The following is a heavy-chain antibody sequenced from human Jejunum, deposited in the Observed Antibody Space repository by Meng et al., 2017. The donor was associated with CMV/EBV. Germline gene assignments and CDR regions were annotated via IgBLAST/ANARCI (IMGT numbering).Heavy chain of an antibody. Sequence: SGFTFTIACMICVRHAPGQVLEWVVRLQRTPDGATFDYAAPVKGSFIISRDDSKATLYLQLNSLKIEDSAVYYCTSDVPYSSSYPFDYWGQGALVTVSS. D-gene: IGHD2-2*01. CDR3: TSDVPYSSSYPFDY. CDR1: GFTFTIAC. V-gene: IGHV3-15*07. CDR2: LQRTPDGATF. J-gene: IGHJ4*02.